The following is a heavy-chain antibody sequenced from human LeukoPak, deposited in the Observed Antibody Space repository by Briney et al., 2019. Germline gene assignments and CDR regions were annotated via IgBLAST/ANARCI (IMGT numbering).Heavy chain of an antibody. Sequence: GASLKLSCKASGYTVTGYYMHWVRRAARQGLEWMGWMNPNIGGTNYAQTFQGRVTITRDTSISTAYMELSRLRSDDTAVYYCAYDSSGYYSLDYWGQGTLVTVSS. CDR1: GYTVTGYY. J-gene: IGHJ4*02. CDR2: MNPNIGGT. V-gene: IGHV1-2*02. D-gene: IGHD3-22*01. CDR3: AYDSSGYYSLDY.